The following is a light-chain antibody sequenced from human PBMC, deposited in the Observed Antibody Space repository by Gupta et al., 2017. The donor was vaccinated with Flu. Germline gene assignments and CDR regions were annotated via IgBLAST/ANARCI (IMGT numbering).Light chain of an antibody. V-gene: IGLV1-44*01. CDR2: SDN. CDR3: AIWDDRLNGPV. J-gene: IGLJ2*01. Sequence: QSVVTQPPSVFGTTGQRVTISCSGSTANIGIRTFTWYQQAPGTAPKVLIYSDNERPSGVPDRFSGSRSGTSASLAISGLQSEDEAYYYCAIWDDRLNGPVFGGGTNLTVL. CDR1: TANIGIRT.